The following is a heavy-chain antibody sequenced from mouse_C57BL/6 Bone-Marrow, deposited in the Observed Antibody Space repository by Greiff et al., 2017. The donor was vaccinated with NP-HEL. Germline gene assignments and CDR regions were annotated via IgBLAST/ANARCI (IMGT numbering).Heavy chain of an antibody. CDR3: ARFGNPYYFDY. CDR2: IYPRSGNT. V-gene: IGHV1-81*01. Sequence: QVQLQQSGAELARPGASVKLSCKASGYTFTSYGISWVKQRTGQGLEWIGEIYPRSGNTYYNEKFKGKATLTEDKSSSTAYMELRSLTSEDSAVYFCARFGNPYYFDYWGQGTTLTVSS. CDR1: GYTFTSYG. D-gene: IGHD2-1*01. J-gene: IGHJ2*01.